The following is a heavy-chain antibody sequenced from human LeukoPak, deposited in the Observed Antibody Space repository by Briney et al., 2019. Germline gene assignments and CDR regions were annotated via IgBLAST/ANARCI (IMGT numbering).Heavy chain of an antibody. D-gene: IGHD6-19*01. CDR3: ARDRSSGWLHYFDY. J-gene: IGHJ4*02. CDR1: GFTVSSNY. CDR2: IYSGGST. Sequence: QPGRSLRLSCAASGFTVSSNYMSWVRQAPGKGLEWVSVIYSGGSTYYADSVKGRFTISRDNSKNTLYLQMNSLRAEDTAVYYCARDRSSGWLHYFDYWGQGTLVTVSS. V-gene: IGHV3-66*01.